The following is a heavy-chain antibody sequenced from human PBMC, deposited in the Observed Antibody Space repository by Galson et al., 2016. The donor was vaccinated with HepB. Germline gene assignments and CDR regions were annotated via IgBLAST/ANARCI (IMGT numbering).Heavy chain of an antibody. J-gene: IGHJ4*01. CDR2: ISHSTGLT. CDR1: GFIFKDFY. Sequence: SLRLSCAASGFIFKDFYMAWVRQAPGKGLEWISYISHSTGLTDYADSVKGRFTISRDNSGDSLYLEMNRLRVEDTAVYYCAIGALLWFVELNVHFDNWGHGTLVTVSS. CDR3: AIGALLWFVELNVHFDN. D-gene: IGHD3-10*01. V-gene: IGHV3-11*05.